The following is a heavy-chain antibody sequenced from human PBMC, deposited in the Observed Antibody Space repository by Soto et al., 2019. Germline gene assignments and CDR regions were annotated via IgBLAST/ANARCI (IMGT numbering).Heavy chain of an antibody. CDR2: IYYSGST. CDR3: ASAYYDFWSGYPISPYNWFDP. V-gene: IGHV4-31*03. D-gene: IGHD3-3*01. J-gene: IGHJ5*02. Sequence: SETLSLTCTVSGGSISSGGYYWSWIRQHPGKGLEWIGYIYYSGSTYYNPSLKSRVTISVDTSKNQFSLKLSFVTAADTAVYYCASAYYDFWSGYPISPYNWFDPWGQGTLVTVSS. CDR1: GGSISSGGYY.